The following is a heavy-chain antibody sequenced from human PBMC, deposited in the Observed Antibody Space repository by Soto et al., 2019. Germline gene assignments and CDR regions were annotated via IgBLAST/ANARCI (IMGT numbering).Heavy chain of an antibody. D-gene: IGHD2-2*01. CDR1: GFTFSRSS. Sequence: EVQLVESGGGLVQPGGSLRLSCAASGFTFSRSSMSWVRQAPGKGLEWVANIEQDGSEKNYVDSVKGRFTVSRDNAKNSLYLQMNSLRVEDTAVYYCAREGRGYCSSTSCSGIWGQGTLVSVSS. CDR3: AREGRGYCSSTSCSGI. V-gene: IGHV3-7*01. J-gene: IGHJ4*02. CDR2: IEQDGSEK.